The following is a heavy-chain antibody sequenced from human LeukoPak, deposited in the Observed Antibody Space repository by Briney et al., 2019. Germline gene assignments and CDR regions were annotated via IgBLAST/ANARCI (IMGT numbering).Heavy chain of an antibody. Sequence: SETLSLTCTVSGGSISSYYWSWIRQPPGKGLEWIGHIYYSGSTNYNPSLKSRVTISVDTSKNQFSLKLSSVTAADTAVYYCARHRSNYDSSGPSDYWGQGTLVTVSS. CDR3: ARHRSNYDSSGPSDY. J-gene: IGHJ4*02. D-gene: IGHD3-22*01. CDR1: GGSISSYY. CDR2: IYYSGST. V-gene: IGHV4-59*08.